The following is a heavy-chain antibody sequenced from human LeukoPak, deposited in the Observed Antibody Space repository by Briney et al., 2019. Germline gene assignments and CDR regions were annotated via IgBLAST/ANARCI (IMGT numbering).Heavy chain of an antibody. CDR2: IRYDGSNK. V-gene: IGHV3-30*02. Sequence: PGGSLRLSCAASGFTFSSYGMHWVRQAPGKGLEWVAFIRYDGSNKYYADSVKGRFTISRDNSKNTLYLQMNSLRAEDTAVYYCAKDWNYYGSGSQYFDYWGQGTLVTVSS. D-gene: IGHD3-10*01. CDR1: GFTFSSYG. J-gene: IGHJ4*02. CDR3: AKDWNYYGSGSQYFDY.